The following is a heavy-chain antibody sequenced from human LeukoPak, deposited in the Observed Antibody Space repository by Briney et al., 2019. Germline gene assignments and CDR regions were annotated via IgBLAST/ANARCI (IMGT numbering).Heavy chain of an antibody. CDR2: ISYDGNNK. CDR1: GFSFSSYA. V-gene: IGHV3-30-3*01. Sequence: PGRSLRLSCAASGFSFSSYAMHWVRQAPGKGLEWVAVISYDGNNKYYADSVKGRFTISRDNSKNTLYLQMNSLRAEDTAVYYCARDRGTTSSAGYYFDYWSQGTLVTVSS. D-gene: IGHD6-6*01. J-gene: IGHJ4*02. CDR3: ARDRGTTSSAGYYFDY.